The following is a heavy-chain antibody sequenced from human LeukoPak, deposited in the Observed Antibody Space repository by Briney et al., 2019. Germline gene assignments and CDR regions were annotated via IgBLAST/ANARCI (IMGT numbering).Heavy chain of an antibody. J-gene: IGHJ6*03. CDR1: GGSISSSSYY. CDR3: ARKQGLAGYYYYMDV. D-gene: IGHD6-19*01. V-gene: IGHV4-39*07. Sequence: TPSETLSLTCTVSGGSISSSSYYWGWIRQPPGKGLEWIGSIYYSGSTYYNPSLKSRVTISVDTSKNQFSLKLSSVTAADTAVYYCARKQGLAGYYYYMDVWGKGTTVTVSS. CDR2: IYYSGST.